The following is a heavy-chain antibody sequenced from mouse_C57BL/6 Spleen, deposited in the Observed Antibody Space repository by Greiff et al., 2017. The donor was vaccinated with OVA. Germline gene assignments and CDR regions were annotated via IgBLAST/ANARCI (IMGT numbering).Heavy chain of an antibody. CDR3: ARVGIYYDYDGGYFDV. CDR1: GYTFTGYW. Sequence: VQLQESGAELMKPGASVKLSCKATGYTFTGYWIEWVKQRPGHGLEWIGEILPGSGSTNYNEKFKGKATFTADTSSNTASLPLSSLTTEDSAIYYCARVGIYYDYDGGYFDVWGTGTTVTVSS. D-gene: IGHD2-4*01. CDR2: ILPGSGST. J-gene: IGHJ1*03. V-gene: IGHV1-9*01.